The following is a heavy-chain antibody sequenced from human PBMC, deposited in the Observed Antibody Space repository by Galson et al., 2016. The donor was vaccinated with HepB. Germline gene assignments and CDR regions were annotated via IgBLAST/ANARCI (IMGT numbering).Heavy chain of an antibody. V-gene: IGHV1-3*01. CDR1: GYSFTTHS. CDR3: ARELYGTIASDI. J-gene: IGHJ3*02. CDR2: LNGGTGET. D-gene: IGHD4/OR15-4a*01. Sequence: SCKASGYSFTTHSMHWVRQAPGQRLEWMGWLNGGTGETRSSERFQDRLTITMDTSASTAYMQLSSLRSEDTARYYCARELYGTIASDIWGPGTMVAVSS.